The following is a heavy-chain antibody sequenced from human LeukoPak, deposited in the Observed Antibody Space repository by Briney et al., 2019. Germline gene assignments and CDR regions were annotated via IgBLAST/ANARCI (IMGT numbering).Heavy chain of an antibody. J-gene: IGHJ6*03. CDR1: GGSISSGGYY. CDR2: IYHSGST. Sequence: SETLSLTCTVSGGSISSGGYYWSWIRQPPGKGLEWIGYIYHSGSTYYNPSLKSRVTISVDRSKNQFSLKLSSVTAADTAVYYCASGYSYGRLYYYYYMDVWGKGTTVTVSS. CDR3: ASGYSYGRLYYYYYMDV. D-gene: IGHD5-18*01. V-gene: IGHV4-30-2*01.